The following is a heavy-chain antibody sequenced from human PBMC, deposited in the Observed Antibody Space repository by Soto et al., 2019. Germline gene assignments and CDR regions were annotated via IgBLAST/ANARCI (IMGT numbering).Heavy chain of an antibody. V-gene: IGHV3-72*01. D-gene: IGHD5-12*01. Sequence: EVQLAESGGGFVQPGVSLRRSGAASGFTCSDHYMDWVRQARGKGLEWVGGSRDKVYSHTTEYAASVNGRFTISRGDSEHSLYLQMTSLTTEDTPVYYWARGVVSTGYFDYWGQGTLVSVSS. CDR1: GFTCSDHY. CDR2: SRDKVYSHTT. J-gene: IGHJ4*02. CDR3: ARGVVSTGYFDY.